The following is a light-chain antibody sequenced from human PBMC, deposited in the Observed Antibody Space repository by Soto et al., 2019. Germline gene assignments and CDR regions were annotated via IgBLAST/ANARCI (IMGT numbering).Light chain of an antibody. V-gene: IGKV3D-20*02. CDR1: QNVRNYY. Sequence: EIVLTQSPCTLSPSAGDRATLTCRASQNVRNYYLAWYQQKPGQAPRLLIYAASNRATGIPDRFSGSGSGTDFTLTISSLEPEDSAVYYCQQRHMWPITFGQGTRLEIK. J-gene: IGKJ5*01. CDR2: AAS. CDR3: QQRHMWPIT.